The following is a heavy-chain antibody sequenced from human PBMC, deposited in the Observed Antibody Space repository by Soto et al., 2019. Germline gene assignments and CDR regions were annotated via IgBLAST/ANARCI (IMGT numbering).Heavy chain of an antibody. J-gene: IGHJ6*02. CDR1: GFTFSSYA. D-gene: IGHD3-9*01. CDR2: ISYDGSNK. V-gene: IGHV3-30-3*01. CDR3: ARASISYYYYYGMDV. Sequence: GSLRLSCAASGFTFSSYAMHWVRQAPGKGLEWVAVISYDGSNKYYADSVKGRFTISRDNSKNTLYLQMNSLRAEDTAVYYCARASISYYYYYGMDVWDQGTTVTVSS.